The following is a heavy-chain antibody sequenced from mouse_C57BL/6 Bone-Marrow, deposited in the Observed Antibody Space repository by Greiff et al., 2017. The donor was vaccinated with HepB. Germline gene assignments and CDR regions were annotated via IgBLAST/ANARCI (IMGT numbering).Heavy chain of an antibody. CDR1: GYTFTSYW. V-gene: IGHV1-50*01. CDR2: IDPSDSYT. Sequence: VQLQQPGAELVKPGASVKLSCKASGYTFTSYWMQWVKQRPGQGLEWIGEIDPSDSYTNYNQKFKGKATLTVDTSSSTAYMQLSSLTSADSAVYYCARQPNYYGSSPFAYWGQGTLVTVSA. D-gene: IGHD1-1*01. J-gene: IGHJ3*01. CDR3: ARQPNYYGSSPFAY.